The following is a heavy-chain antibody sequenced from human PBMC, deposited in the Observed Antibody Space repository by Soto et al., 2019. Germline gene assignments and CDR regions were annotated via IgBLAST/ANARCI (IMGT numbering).Heavy chain of an antibody. CDR3: ARVVPGAEAWFGP. V-gene: IGHV1-18*01. J-gene: IGHJ5*02. Sequence: APVKGFCKNSCYTLFNYCITRGRQAPGQPLEWLGWISLYSDGTNYAQKFQGRVSMTTDTSTTTAYMELRSLRSDDTAVYYCARVVPGAEAWFGPWGQGTLVTVSS. CDR2: ISLYSDGT. CDR1: CYTLFNYC. D-gene: IGHD2-2*01.